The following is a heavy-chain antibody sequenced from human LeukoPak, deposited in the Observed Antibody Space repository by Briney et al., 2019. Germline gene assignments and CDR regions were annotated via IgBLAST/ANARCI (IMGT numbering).Heavy chain of an antibody. V-gene: IGHV1-69*13. Sequence: SVKVSCKASGGSFSSYAISWVRQAPGQGLEWMGGIIPIFGTANYAQKFQGRVTITADESTSTAYMELSSLRSEDTAVYYCARDFDYGDYAPVAFDIWGQGTMVTVSS. CDR2: IIPIFGTA. CDR3: ARDFDYGDYAPVAFDI. CDR1: GGSFSSYA. J-gene: IGHJ3*02. D-gene: IGHD4-17*01.